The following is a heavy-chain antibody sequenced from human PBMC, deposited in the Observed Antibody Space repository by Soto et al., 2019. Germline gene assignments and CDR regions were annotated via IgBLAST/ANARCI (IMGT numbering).Heavy chain of an antibody. CDR3: ARDSTEYSSSWLYYDYYFRDV. CDR1: GYTFTSYA. Sequence: QVQLVQSGAEVKKPGASVKVSCKASGYTFTSYAMHWVRQAPGQRLEWIGWINAGNGNTKYSQMFQGRVTITRDTSASTAYKELSSLKSEDASVYYCARDSTEYSSSWLYYDYYFRDVCGKGTTVTVSS. CDR2: INAGNGNT. V-gene: IGHV1-3*01. J-gene: IGHJ6*03. D-gene: IGHD6-13*01.